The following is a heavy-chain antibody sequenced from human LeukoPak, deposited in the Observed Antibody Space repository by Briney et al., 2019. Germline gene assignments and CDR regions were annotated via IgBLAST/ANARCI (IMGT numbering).Heavy chain of an antibody. Sequence: ETLSLTCTVSGGSISSSSYYWGWIRQPPGKGLEWIGSIYYSGSTYYNPSLKSRVTISVDTSKNQFSLKLSSVTAADTAVYYCASPFYGGDFDYWGQGTLVTVSS. J-gene: IGHJ4*02. V-gene: IGHV4-39*07. CDR2: IYYSGST. CDR1: GGSISSSSYY. D-gene: IGHD4-23*01. CDR3: ASPFYGGDFDY.